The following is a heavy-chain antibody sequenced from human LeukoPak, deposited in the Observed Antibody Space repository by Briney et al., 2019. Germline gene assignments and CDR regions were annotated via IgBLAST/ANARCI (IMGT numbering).Heavy chain of an antibody. D-gene: IGHD1-1*01. J-gene: IGHJ4*02. CDR3: AGEYNYYIY. V-gene: IGHV3-66*01. CDR2: IYSGGST. CDR1: GFTVSNSY. Sequence: GGSLRLSCAASGFTVSNSYMNWVRQAPGKGLEWVSVIYSGGSTYYADSVKGRFTISRDNSKNTLHLQMNSLRAEDTAMYCCAGEYNYYIYWGQGTLVTVSS.